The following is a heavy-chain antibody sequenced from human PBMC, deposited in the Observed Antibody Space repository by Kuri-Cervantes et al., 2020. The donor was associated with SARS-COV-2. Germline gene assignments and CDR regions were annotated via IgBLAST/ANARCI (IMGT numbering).Heavy chain of an antibody. V-gene: IGHV4-61*01. CDR2: IYYSGST. CDR3: ARTLDYYGSGTYCFDY. J-gene: IGHJ4*02. D-gene: IGHD3-10*01. CDR1: GGPVSSGSNY. Sequence: LSCIVSGGPVSSGSNYWSWIRQPPGKGLELIGYIYYSGSTKYNPSLKSRVTMSVDTSKNQFSLKLNSVTPADTAVYYCARTLDYYGSGTYCFDYWSQGTLVTVSS.